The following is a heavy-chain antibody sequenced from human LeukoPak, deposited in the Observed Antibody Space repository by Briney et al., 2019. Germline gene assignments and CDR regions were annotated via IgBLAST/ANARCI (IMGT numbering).Heavy chain of an antibody. Sequence: ASVKVSCKASGYTFTVYYIHWVRQAPGQGLEWVGCVNPNSGGTNYAQKFQGRVTMTRDTSISTAYMDLSRLRSDDTAVYYCAGGATVEYFQHWGQGTLVTVSS. CDR3: AGGATVEYFQH. V-gene: IGHV1-2*02. CDR2: VNPNSGGT. J-gene: IGHJ1*01. CDR1: GYTFTVYY.